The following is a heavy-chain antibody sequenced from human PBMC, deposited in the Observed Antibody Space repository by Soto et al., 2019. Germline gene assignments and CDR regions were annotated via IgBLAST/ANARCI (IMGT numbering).Heavy chain of an antibody. D-gene: IGHD6-13*01. V-gene: IGHV3-30-3*01. J-gene: IGHJ6*02. CDR1: GFTFTSYA. CDR3: ARGRQQLGYYYYGMDV. Sequence: QVQLVESGGGVVQPGRSLRLSCAASGFTFTSYAMHWVRQAPGKGLEWVAVISYDGSNKYYADSVKGRLTISRDNSKNTLYLQMNSLRAEDTAVYYCARGRQQLGYYYYGMDVWGQGTTVTVSS. CDR2: ISYDGSNK.